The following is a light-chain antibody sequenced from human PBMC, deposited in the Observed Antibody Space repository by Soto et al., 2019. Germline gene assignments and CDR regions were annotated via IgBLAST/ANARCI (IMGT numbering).Light chain of an antibody. Sequence: DIVFTLHPGNLSLSPGDRATLSCRASQSVSSSYLAWYQQKPGQAPRLLIYGASRRATGIPDRGSGSGSGTDFPLTNSCLEHDDLAMYCCQQYGGSALITFGQGTRQE. V-gene: IGKV3-20*01. J-gene: IGKJ5*01. CDR3: QQYGGSALIT. CDR2: GAS. CDR1: QSVSSSY.